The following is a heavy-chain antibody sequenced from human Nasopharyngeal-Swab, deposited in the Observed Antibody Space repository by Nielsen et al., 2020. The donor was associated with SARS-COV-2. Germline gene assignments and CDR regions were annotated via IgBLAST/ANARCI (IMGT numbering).Heavy chain of an antibody. CDR1: GFTFSSYD. D-gene: IGHD5-12*01. Sequence: GESLKISCAAPGFTFSSYDVHWVRQATGKGLEWVSAIGTAGDTYYPGSVKGRFTISRENAKNSLYLQMNSLRAGDTAVYYCAREVARLRAFDIWGQGTMVTVSS. CDR3: AREVARLRAFDI. CDR2: IGTAGDT. V-gene: IGHV3-13*01. J-gene: IGHJ3*02.